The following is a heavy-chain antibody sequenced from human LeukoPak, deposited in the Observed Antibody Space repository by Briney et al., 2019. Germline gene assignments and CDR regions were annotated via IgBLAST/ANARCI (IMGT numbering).Heavy chain of an antibody. J-gene: IGHJ3*02. Sequence: SETLSLTCTVSGGSVSGYYWSWIRQPPGKGLEWIGYTYSSGSTTYNPSLKSRVTISLVPSKSQSSRKRTSVTAADTAVYHCARGANHGDSGLDVFDIWGQGTMVTVSS. D-gene: IGHD4-17*01. CDR2: TYSSGST. CDR1: GGSVSGYY. CDR3: ARGANHGDSGLDVFDI. V-gene: IGHV4-59*02.